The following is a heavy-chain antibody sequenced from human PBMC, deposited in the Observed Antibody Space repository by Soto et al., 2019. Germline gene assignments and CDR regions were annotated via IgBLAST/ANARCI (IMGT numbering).Heavy chain of an antibody. V-gene: IGHV4-31*03. J-gene: IGHJ5*02. CDR3: ARGSAQGVIFWFDP. D-gene: IGHD3-16*02. CDR1: GGSISSGGYY. Sequence: SETLSLTCTVSGGSISSGGYYWSWIRQHPGKGLEWIGYIYYSGSTYYNPSLKSRVTISVDTSKNQFSLKLSSVTAADTAVYYCARGSAQGVIFWFDPWGQGTLVTVSS. CDR2: IYYSGST.